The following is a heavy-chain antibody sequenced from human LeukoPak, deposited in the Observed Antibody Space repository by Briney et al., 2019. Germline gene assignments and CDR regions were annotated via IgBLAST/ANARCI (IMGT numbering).Heavy chain of an antibody. D-gene: IGHD1-26*01. CDR3: AKDGGSSRGGFDY. CDR1: GFTFSSYG. Sequence: GRSLRLSCAASGFTFSSYGMHWVRQAPGKGLEWVSAISGSGGSTYYADSVKGRFTISRDNSKNTLYLQMNSLRAEDTAVYYCAKDGGSSRGGFDYWGQGTLVTVSS. CDR2: ISGSGGST. J-gene: IGHJ4*02. V-gene: IGHV3-23*01.